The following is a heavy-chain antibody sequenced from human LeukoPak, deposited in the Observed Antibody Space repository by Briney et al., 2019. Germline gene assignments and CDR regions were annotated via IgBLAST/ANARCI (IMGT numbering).Heavy chain of an antibody. CDR3: ARDGYGDYLFDY. Sequence: GESLRLSCAASRFTFSSYSLNWVRQAPGKGLEWVSYISSGGSTIYYADSVKGRFTISRDNARNSLYLQMDSLRDEDTAVYYCARDGYGDYLFDYWGQGTLVTVS. V-gene: IGHV3-48*02. J-gene: IGHJ4*02. D-gene: IGHD4-17*01. CDR2: ISSGGSTI. CDR1: RFTFSSYS.